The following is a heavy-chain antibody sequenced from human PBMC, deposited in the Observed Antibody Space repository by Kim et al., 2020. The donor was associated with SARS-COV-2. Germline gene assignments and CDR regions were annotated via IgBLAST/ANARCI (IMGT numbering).Heavy chain of an antibody. D-gene: IGHD1-26*01. CDR2: IYSGGST. J-gene: IGHJ5*02. CDR3: ARARSSGSYLGWFDP. Sequence: LSLTCTASGFTVSSNYMSWVRQAPGKGLEWVSVIYSGGSTYYADSVKGRFTISRDNSKNTLYLQMNSLRAEDTAVYYCARARSSGSYLGWFDPWGREPWSPSPQ. CDR1: GFTVSSNY. V-gene: IGHV3-53*01.